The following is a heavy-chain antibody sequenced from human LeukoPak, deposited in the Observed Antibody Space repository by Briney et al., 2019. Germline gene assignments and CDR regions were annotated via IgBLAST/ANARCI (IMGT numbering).Heavy chain of an antibody. V-gene: IGHV4-4*09. CDR2: IHTSGST. Sequence: SETLSLTCTVSGGSISSYYWSWIRQPPGKGLEWIGYIHTSGSTNYIPSLKSRVTISVDTSKNQFSLKLSSVTAADTAVYYCARLELNPRRWVDPWGQGTLVTGSS. J-gene: IGHJ5*02. CDR3: ARLELNPRRWVDP. CDR1: GGSISSYY. D-gene: IGHD1-26*01.